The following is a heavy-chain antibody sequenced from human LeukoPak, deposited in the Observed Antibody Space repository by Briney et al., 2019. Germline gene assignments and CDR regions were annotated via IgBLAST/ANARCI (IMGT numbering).Heavy chain of an antibody. CDR3: ARALGGNFDY. Sequence: PGGSLRLSCAASGFTFSSYWMHWVRQAPGKGLVWVSRIDGDGSTTKYADSVKGRFTISRDNAKNTLYLQMNSLRGEDTAVYYCARALGGNFDYWGQGTLVTVSS. D-gene: IGHD2-15*01. V-gene: IGHV3-74*03. CDR1: GFTFSSYW. J-gene: IGHJ4*02. CDR2: IDGDGSTT.